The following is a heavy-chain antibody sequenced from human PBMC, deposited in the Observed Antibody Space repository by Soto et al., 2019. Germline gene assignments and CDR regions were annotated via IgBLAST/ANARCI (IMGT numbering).Heavy chain of an antibody. CDR1: GFTFSDSA. CDR3: VKGMTGHGRFDF. J-gene: IGHJ4*02. CDR2: ISGTGGSA. Sequence: GGSLRLSCAASGFTFSDSAMSWVRQAPGMWLEWVSTISGTGGSAYYADSVKGRFTISRDNSKNALYLQMNSLRAEDTAIFYCVKGMTGHGRFDFWGQGXLVTVSS. D-gene: IGHD3-9*01. V-gene: IGHV3-23*01.